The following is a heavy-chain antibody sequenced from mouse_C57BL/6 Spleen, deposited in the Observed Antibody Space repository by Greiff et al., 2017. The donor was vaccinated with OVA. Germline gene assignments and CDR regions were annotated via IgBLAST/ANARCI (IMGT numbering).Heavy chain of an antibody. D-gene: IGHD2-14*01. CDR3: ARDGVRQGDYYAMDY. V-gene: IGHV1-53*01. CDR1: GYTFTSYW. J-gene: IGHJ4*01. Sequence: QVQLQQPGTELVKPGASVKLSCTASGYTFTSYWMHWVKQRPGQGLEWIGNINPSNGGTNYNEKFKSKATLTVDKSSSTAYMQLSSLTYEDAAVYYCARDGVRQGDYYAMDYWGQGTSVTVSS. CDR2: INPSNGGT.